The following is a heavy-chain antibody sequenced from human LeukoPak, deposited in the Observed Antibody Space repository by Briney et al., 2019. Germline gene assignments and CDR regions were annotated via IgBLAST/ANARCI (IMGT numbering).Heavy chain of an antibody. V-gene: IGHV3-15*01. CDR3: TAGLGKTDDDS. CDR2: VRTTAEGETT. D-gene: IGHD4-11*01. J-gene: IGHJ4*02. CDR1: GFNFNDAW. Sequence: GGSLRLSCEGSGFNFNDAWMSWIRQAPGKGLEWVGCVRTTAEGETTDYGAPVRGRFIISRDDSKSMVYLQMNRLETEDTAIYYCTAGLGKTDDDSWGQGTLVTVSS.